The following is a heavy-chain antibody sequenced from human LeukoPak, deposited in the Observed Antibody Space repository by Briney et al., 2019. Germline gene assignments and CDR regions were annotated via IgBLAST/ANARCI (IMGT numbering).Heavy chain of an antibody. J-gene: IGHJ4*02. CDR3: ARSPHVRTTVTTIYFDY. CDR1: GGSISSGGYY. D-gene: IGHD4-17*01. Sequence: SETLSLTCTVSGGSISSGGYYWSWIRQPPGKGLEWIGYIYHSGSTYYNPSLKSRVTISVDRSKNQFSLKLSSVTAADTAVYYCARSPHVRTTVTTIYFDYWGQGTLVTVSS. V-gene: IGHV4-30-2*01. CDR2: IYHSGST.